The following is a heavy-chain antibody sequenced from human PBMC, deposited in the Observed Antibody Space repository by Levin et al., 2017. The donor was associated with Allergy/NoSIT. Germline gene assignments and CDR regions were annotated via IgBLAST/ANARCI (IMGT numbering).Heavy chain of an antibody. CDR3: ARVTRCGGDCYFLDY. J-gene: IGHJ4*02. D-gene: IGHD2-21*02. CDR2: ISSSGTII. V-gene: IGHV3-11*01. CDR1: GFTFSDYY. Sequence: PGGSLRLSCAASGFTFSDYYMTWIRRAPGKGLEWVSYISSSGTIIYYADSVKGRFTISRDNAKNSLYLQMNSLRAADSAVYYCARVTRCGGDCYFLDYWGQGTLVTVSS.